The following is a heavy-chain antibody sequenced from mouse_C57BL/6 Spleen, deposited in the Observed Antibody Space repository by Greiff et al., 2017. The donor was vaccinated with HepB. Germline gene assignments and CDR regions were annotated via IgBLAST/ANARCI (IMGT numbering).Heavy chain of an antibody. D-gene: IGHD1-1*01. CDR1: GFTFSSYG. V-gene: IGHV5-6*02. CDR2: ISSGGSYT. CDR3: ARGFSGITTVVATYYFDY. Sequence: EVMLVESGGDLVKPGGSLKLSCAASGFTFSSYGMSWVRQTPDKRLEWVATISSGGSYTYYPGSVKGRFTISRDNAKNTLYLQMSSLKSEDTAMYYCARGFSGITTVVATYYFDYWGQGTTLTVSS. J-gene: IGHJ2*01.